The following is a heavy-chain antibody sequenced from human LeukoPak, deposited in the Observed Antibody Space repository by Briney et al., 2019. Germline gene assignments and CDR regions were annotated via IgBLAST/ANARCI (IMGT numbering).Heavy chain of an antibody. Sequence: GGSLRLSCAASGFSFSNYGMHWVRQAPGKGLEWVAFIWYDGTSKYYPDSVKGRFTISRDNSKNTLYLQMNSLRAEDTAVHYCAKNWEVTGSYSPGSWGQGTLVTVSS. J-gene: IGHJ4*02. V-gene: IGHV3-30*02. D-gene: IGHD1-26*01. CDR3: AKNWEVTGSYSPGS. CDR2: IWYDGTSK. CDR1: GFSFSNYG.